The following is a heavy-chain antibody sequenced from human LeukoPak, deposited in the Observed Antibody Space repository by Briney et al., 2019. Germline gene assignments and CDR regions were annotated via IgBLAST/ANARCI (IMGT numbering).Heavy chain of an antibody. CDR2: ISGSGGST. Sequence: PGGSLRLSCAASGFTFSSHWMHWVRQTPGKGLEWVSAISGSGGSTYYADSVKGRFTISRDNSKNTLYLQMNSLRVEDTAVYYCAKGGSSWYAGWFDPWGQGALVTVSS. D-gene: IGHD6-13*01. J-gene: IGHJ5*02. CDR3: AKGGSSWYAGWFDP. CDR1: GFTFSSHW. V-gene: IGHV3-23*01.